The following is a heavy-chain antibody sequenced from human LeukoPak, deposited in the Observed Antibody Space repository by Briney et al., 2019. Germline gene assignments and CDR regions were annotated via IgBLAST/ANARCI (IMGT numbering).Heavy chain of an antibody. Sequence: GASGKVSCKASGYTFTSYGISWLRQAPGQGREWMGWISAYNGNTNYAQKLQGRVTMTTDTSTSTAYMELSSLRSEDTAVYYCARGKVVTMVRGVIITYFDYWGQGTLVTVSS. V-gene: IGHV1-18*01. CDR1: GYTFTSYG. CDR2: ISAYNGNT. CDR3: ARGKVVTMVRGVIITYFDY. J-gene: IGHJ4*02. D-gene: IGHD3-10*01.